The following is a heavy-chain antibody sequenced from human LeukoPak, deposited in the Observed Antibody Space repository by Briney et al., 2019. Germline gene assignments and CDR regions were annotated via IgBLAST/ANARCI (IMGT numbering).Heavy chain of an antibody. Sequence: GESLRISCKGSGYSFTSYWISWVRQMPGKGLEWMGIIYPGDSDTRYSPSFQGQVTISADKSISTAYLQWSSLKASDTAMYYCARADTAMEPTEYYYGMDVWGQGTTVTVSS. D-gene: IGHD5-18*01. J-gene: IGHJ6*02. CDR2: IYPGDSDT. CDR3: ARADTAMEPTEYYYGMDV. CDR1: GYSFTSYW. V-gene: IGHV5-51*01.